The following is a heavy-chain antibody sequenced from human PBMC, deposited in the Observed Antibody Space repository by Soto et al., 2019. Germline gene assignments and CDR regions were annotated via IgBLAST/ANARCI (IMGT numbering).Heavy chain of an antibody. V-gene: IGHV4-59*11. CDR3: ARVGATVTSQALGFDH. CDR1: VGSISSHY. D-gene: IGHD4-17*01. CDR2: LYYTGST. J-gene: IGHJ4*02. Sequence: SESRSITCTFSVGSISSHYWSWVRQPPGKGLEWIGYLYYTGSTNYNASLKSQVTMSLDTSKNQFSLMLTSVTAADTALYYCARVGATVTSQALGFDHWGQGIMVTVSS.